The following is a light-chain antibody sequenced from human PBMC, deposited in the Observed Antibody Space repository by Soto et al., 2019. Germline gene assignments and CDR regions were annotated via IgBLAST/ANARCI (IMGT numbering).Light chain of an antibody. J-gene: IGLJ1*01. V-gene: IGLV2-23*01. CDR3: CSFSGSSPYV. CDR2: EGN. Sequence: QSVLTQPASVSGSPGQSITISCTGTSSDVGSYNVVSWYQQNPGKAPKLMIYEGNKRPSGVSSRFSGSTSANTASLTISGLQSEYEADYYCCSFSGSSPYVFATGTKVTVL. CDR1: SSDVGSYNV.